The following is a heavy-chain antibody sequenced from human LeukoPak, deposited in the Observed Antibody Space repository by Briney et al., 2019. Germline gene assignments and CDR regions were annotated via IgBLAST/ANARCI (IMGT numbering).Heavy chain of an antibody. V-gene: IGHV4-61*02. Sequence: PSETLSLTCTVSGGSISSGSYYWNWIRQPAGKGLEWIGRFSTSGSTNYNPSLKSRVTISVDTSKNQFSLKLSSVTAADTAVYYIARGFINIDYWGQGTLVTVSS. J-gene: IGHJ4*02. CDR1: GGSISSGSYY. D-gene: IGHD3-16*02. CDR3: ARGFINIDY. CDR2: FSTSGST.